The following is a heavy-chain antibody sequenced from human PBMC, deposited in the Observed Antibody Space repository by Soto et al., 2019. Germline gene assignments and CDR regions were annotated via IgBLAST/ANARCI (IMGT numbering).Heavy chain of an antibody. D-gene: IGHD3-10*01. CDR2: INAGNGNT. J-gene: IGHJ6*03. CDR3: ARDRVRGVPYDYYYYYMDV. Sequence: ASVKVSCKASGYTFTSYAMHWVRQAPGQRLEWMGWINAGNGNTKCSQKFQGRVTITRDTSASTAYMELSSLRSEDTAVYYCARDRVRGVPYDYYYYYMDVWGKGTTVTVSS. CDR1: GYTFTSYA. V-gene: IGHV1-3*01.